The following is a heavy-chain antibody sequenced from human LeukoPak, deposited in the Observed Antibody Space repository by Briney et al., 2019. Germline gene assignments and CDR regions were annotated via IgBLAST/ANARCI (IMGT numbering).Heavy chain of an antibody. D-gene: IGHD3-9*01. V-gene: IGHV1-69*06. Sequence: GASVKVSCKASGGTFSSYAISWVRQAPGQGLEWMGGVIPIFGTANYAQKFQGRVTITADKSTSTAYMELTSLRSEDTAVYYCAREGHRYFDWLGDAFDIWGQGTMVTVSS. CDR2: VIPIFGTA. CDR3: AREGHRYFDWLGDAFDI. CDR1: GGTFSSYA. J-gene: IGHJ3*02.